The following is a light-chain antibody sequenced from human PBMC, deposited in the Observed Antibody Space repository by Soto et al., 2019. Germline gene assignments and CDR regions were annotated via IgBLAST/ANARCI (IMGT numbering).Light chain of an antibody. CDR3: QQLNSYPNT. CDR2: DAS. Sequence: AIQLTQSPSSLSASVGDRVTITCRASQGINSSLTWYQQKPGKVPKFLIYDASSLESGVPSRFRGSGSGTHFTRTISSLQLEDFATYYCQQLNSYPNTFGQGTRLEIK. CDR1: QGINSS. J-gene: IGKJ5*01. V-gene: IGKV1-13*02.